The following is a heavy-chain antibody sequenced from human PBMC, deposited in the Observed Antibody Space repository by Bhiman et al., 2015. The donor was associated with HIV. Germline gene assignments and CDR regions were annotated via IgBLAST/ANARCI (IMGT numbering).Heavy chain of an antibody. CDR2: ISYDGSNK. V-gene: IGHV3-30*18. Sequence: QVQLVESGGGVVQPGRSLRLSCAASGFIFSSYGVHWVRQAPGKGLEWVAVISYDGSNKFYADSVKGRFTISRDNSKNTLYLQMNSLRAEDTAIYYCAKDSVAGSYYYNYYYMDVWGKGTTVTVSS. CDR1: GFIFSSYG. J-gene: IGHJ6*03. CDR3: AKDSVAGSYYYNYYYMDV. D-gene: IGHD6-19*01.